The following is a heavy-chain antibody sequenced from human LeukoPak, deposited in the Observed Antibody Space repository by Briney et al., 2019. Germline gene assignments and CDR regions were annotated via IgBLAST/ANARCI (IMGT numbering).Heavy chain of an antibody. J-gene: IGHJ3*02. Sequence: SETLSLTCAVSGYSISSGYYWGWIRQPPGKGLEWIGSIYHSGSTYYTPSLKSRVTISVDTSKNQFSLKLSSVTAADTAVYYCARQEGYCSSTSCYTGAFDIWGQGTMVTISS. CDR2: IYHSGST. V-gene: IGHV4-38-2*01. CDR1: GYSISSGYY. D-gene: IGHD2-2*02. CDR3: ARQEGYCSSTSCYTGAFDI.